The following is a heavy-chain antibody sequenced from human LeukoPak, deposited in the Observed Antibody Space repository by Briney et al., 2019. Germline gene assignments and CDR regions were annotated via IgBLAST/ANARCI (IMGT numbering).Heavy chain of an antibody. J-gene: IGHJ4*02. CDR3: AKDRIRGYSYGVDFDY. D-gene: IGHD5-18*01. V-gene: IGHV3-30*18. CDR1: GFTFSSYG. Sequence: GRSLRLSCAASGFTFSSYGMHWVRQAPGKGVEGVAVISYDGSNKYYADSVKGRFTISRDNSKNTLYLQMNSLRAEDTAVYCCAKDRIRGYSYGVDFDYWGQGTLVTVSS. CDR2: ISYDGSNK.